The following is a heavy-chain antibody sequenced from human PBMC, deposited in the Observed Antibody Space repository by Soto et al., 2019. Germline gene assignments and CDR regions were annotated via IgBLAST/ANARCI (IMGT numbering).Heavy chain of an antibody. CDR1: GDSLTTYY. V-gene: IGHV4-59*01. D-gene: IGHD3-9*01. CDR2: IYYSGST. J-gene: IGHJ4*02. Sequence: ETLSLTCTVSGDSLTTYYWNWIRQPPGKGLEWIGFIYYSGSTSYNPSLKSRVTISLDTSKSQVSLKLNSVTATDTAVYYCAGAGYEILTGSYKKQGYFDYWGRGTLVTVSS. CDR3: AGAGYEILTGSYKKQGYFDY.